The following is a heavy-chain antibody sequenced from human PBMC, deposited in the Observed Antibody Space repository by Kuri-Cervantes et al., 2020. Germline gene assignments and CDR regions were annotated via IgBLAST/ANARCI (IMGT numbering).Heavy chain of an antibody. J-gene: IGHJ6*03. CDR1: RGSISSYY. V-gene: IGHV4-59*01. D-gene: IGHD3-3*01. CDR3: ARAPREWGSYYYMDV. Sequence: SETLSLTCTVSRGSISSYYWSWIRQPPGKGLEWIGYISNSGSTNYNPSLKSRVTISVDTSKNQFSLKLSSVTAADTAVYYCARAPREWGSYYYMDVWGKGTTVTVSS. CDR2: ISNSGST.